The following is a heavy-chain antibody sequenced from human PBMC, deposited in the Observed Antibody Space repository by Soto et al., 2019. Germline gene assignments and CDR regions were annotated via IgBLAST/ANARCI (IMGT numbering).Heavy chain of an antibody. D-gene: IGHD3-22*01. J-gene: IGHJ3*02. V-gene: IGHV3-33*01. Sequence: QVQLVESGGGVVQPGRSLRLSCAASGFTFSSYGMHWVRQAPGKGLEWVAVIWYDGSNKYYADSVKGRFTISRDNSKNTLYLQMNSLRAEDTAVYYCASTLITRDGYMQPGAFDIWGQGTMVTVSS. CDR1: GFTFSSYG. CDR3: ASTLITRDGYMQPGAFDI. CDR2: IWYDGSNK.